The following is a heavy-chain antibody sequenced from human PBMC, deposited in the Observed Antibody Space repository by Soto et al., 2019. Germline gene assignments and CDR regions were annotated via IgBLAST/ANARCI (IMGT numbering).Heavy chain of an antibody. CDR1: GGSVFRSIW. V-gene: IGHV4-4*02. D-gene: IGHD2-21*01. CDR3: ARGSSFRGDFDI. J-gene: IGHJ3*02. CDR2: IYHAGSP. Sequence: PSETRSLTCVVSGGSVFRSIWWTFLRQSPGKGLEWIGEIYHAGSPNYNPSFQSRVTILLDKSKNNFSLRLTSVTAADAATYYCARGSSFRGDFDIWGQGTTVTFSS.